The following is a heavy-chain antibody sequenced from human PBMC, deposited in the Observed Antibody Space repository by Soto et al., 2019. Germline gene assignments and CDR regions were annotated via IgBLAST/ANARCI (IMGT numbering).Heavy chain of an antibody. V-gene: IGHV1-69*01. CDR3: ARDPATTWAWYFDY. CDR1: GGTFSSYA. CDR2: IIPIFGTA. D-gene: IGHD4-17*01. J-gene: IGHJ4*02. Sequence: QVQLVQSGAEVKKPGSSVKVSCKASGGTFSSYAISWVRQAPGQGLEWMGGIIPIFGTANYAQKFQGRVTIPADESTSTDNMELGGRRSEDTAVYYCARDPATTWAWYFDYWGQGTLVTVSS.